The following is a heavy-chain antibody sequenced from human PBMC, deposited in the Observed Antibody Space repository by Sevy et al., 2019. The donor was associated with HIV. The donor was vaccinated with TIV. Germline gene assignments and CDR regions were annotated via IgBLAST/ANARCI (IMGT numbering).Heavy chain of an antibody. CDR1: GFSFSNYG. J-gene: IGHJ4*02. V-gene: IGHV3-33*01. CDR3: ARGADYFDSSGANFDY. D-gene: IGHD3-22*01. Sequence: GGSLRLSCAASGFSFSNYGMHWVRQAPGKGLEWVALIWYDGSSKYYADSVKGRFTISRDNSKNTLSLQMNSLRAEDTAVYYSARGADYFDSSGANFDYWGQGTLVTVSS. CDR2: IWYDGSSK.